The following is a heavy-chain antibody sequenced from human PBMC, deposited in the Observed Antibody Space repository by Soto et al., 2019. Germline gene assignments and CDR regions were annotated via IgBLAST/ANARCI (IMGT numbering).Heavy chain of an antibody. V-gene: IGHV3-30-3*01. CDR3: ARAHYSSGWYLGYFDY. J-gene: IGHJ4*02. CDR2: ISYDGSNK. CDR1: GFTFSSYA. Sequence: QVQLVESGGGVVQPGRSLRLSCAASGFTFSSYAMHWVRQAPGKGLEWVAVISYDGSNKYYADSVKGRFTISRDNSKNTLYLQMNSLRAEDTAVYYCARAHYSSGWYLGYFDYWGQGTLVTVSS. D-gene: IGHD6-19*01.